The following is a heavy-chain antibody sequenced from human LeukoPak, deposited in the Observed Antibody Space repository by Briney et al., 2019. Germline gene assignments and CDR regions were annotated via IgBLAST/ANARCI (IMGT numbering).Heavy chain of an antibody. Sequence: GESLKISCKGSGYTFTGYWIGWVRQLPGKGLEWMGIIYPGDSDTRYSPSFEGQVSISVDQSINNAYLQWSSLEASDTAVYYARGMVRGTLGRAFDIWGQGTVITVSS. CDR1: GYTFTGYW. J-gene: IGHJ3*02. V-gene: IGHV5-51*01. CDR2: IYPGDSDT. D-gene: IGHD3-10*01. CDR3: RGMVRGTLGRAFDI.